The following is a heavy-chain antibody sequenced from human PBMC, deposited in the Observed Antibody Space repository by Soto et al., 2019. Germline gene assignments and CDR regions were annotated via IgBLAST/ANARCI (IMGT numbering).Heavy chain of an antibody. Sequence: QVQLVQSGAEVKKPGASVKVSCKASGYNFNSYTISWVRQAPGQGLEWMGRISAYNGNTNYAQKLQGRVTMTTDTSTSKAYMELRSLRSDDTAVYHCARVVGALGPWFDPWGQGTLVTVSS. D-gene: IGHD1-26*01. CDR3: ARVVGALGPWFDP. V-gene: IGHV1-18*01. J-gene: IGHJ5*02. CDR2: ISAYNGNT. CDR1: GYNFNSYT.